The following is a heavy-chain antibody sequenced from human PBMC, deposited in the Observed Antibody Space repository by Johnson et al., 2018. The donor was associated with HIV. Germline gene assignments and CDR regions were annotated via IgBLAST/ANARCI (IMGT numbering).Heavy chain of an antibody. Sequence: QVQLVESGGGVVQPGRSLRLSCAASGFTLSNYGMHWVRQAPGKGLAWVAVLWHDGSNKYYADSVTGRFTISRDNSKNTLYLQMNSLRAEDTAVYYCAQENFEGELGAFDVWGQGTVVTVSS. V-gene: IGHV3-33*06. D-gene: IGHD1-26*01. CDR3: AQENFEGELGAFDV. CDR2: LWHDGSNK. J-gene: IGHJ3*01. CDR1: GFTLSNYG.